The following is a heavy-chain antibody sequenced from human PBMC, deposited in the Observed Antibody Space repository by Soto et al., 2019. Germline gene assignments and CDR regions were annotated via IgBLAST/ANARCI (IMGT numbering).Heavy chain of an antibody. CDR3: ARDTEGRRDGYNYGY. D-gene: IGHD5-12*01. V-gene: IGHV1-69*13. Sequence: GASVKVSCKASGGTFSSYAISWVRQAPGQGLEWMGGIIPIFGTANYAQKFQGRVTITADESTSTAYMELSSLRSEDAAVYYCARDTEGRRDGYNYGYWGQGTLVTVSS. J-gene: IGHJ4*02. CDR1: GGTFSSYA. CDR2: IIPIFGTA.